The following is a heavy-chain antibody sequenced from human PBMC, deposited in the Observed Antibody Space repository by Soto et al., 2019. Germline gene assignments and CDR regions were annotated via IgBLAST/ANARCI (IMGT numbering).Heavy chain of an antibody. CDR2: ISTYNGNT. D-gene: IGHD2-21*02. Sequence: AAVPISCIAAGYTFTSYGISWVRQAPGQGLEWMGWISTYNGNTNYAQKLQGTVTMTTDTSTSTAYMELRSLRSDDTAVYYCASDGLRNHLGCFESWGQATLVTLAS. CDR1: GYTFTSYG. V-gene: IGHV1-18*04. J-gene: IGHJ5*01. CDR3: ASDGLRNHLGCFES.